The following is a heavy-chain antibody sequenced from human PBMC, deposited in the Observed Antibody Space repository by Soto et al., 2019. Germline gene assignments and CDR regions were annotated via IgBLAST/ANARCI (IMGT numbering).Heavy chain of an antibody. V-gene: IGHV3-73*01. CDR3: TSYCSSTSCYGTGVSFDI. CDR1: GFTFSGSA. CDR2: IRSKANSYAT. D-gene: IGHD2-2*01. J-gene: IGHJ3*02. Sequence: RGSLRLSCAASGFTFSGSAMHWVRQASGKGLEWVGRIRSKANSYATAYAASVKGRFTISRDDSKNTAYLQMNSLKTEDTAVYYCTSYCSSTSCYGTGVSFDIWGQGTMVTVSS.